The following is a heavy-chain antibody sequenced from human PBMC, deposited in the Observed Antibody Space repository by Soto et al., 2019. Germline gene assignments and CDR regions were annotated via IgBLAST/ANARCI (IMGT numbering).Heavy chain of an antibody. CDR3: AKGGRQWLVTSDFNY. J-gene: IGHJ4*02. Sequence: VQLVESGGGVVQPGRSLRLSCEASGFTFSDYAMHWVRQAPGKGLEWVAVVSHDGRNTHYADSVKGRFTISRDISKNTVSLEMTSLRAEDTAVYYCAKGGRQWLVTSDFNYWGQGALVTVSS. CDR1: GFTFSDYA. D-gene: IGHD6-19*01. CDR2: VSHDGRNT. V-gene: IGHV3-30*18.